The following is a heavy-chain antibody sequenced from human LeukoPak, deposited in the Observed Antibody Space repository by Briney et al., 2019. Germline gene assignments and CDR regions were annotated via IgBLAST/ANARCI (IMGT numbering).Heavy chain of an antibody. CDR3: AKVKGGYFYALDS. CDR2: IYYRGGT. D-gene: IGHD5-12*01. J-gene: IGHJ4*02. CDR1: GASITDAY. V-gene: IGHV4-59*03. Sequence: SETLSLTCNVSGASITDAYWSWLRQPPGKGLEWIGYIYYRGGTNYNPSLKSRVAISLDTSKNQFALSLSSVSAADTAVYYCAKVKGGYFYALDSWGQGTLVTVHS.